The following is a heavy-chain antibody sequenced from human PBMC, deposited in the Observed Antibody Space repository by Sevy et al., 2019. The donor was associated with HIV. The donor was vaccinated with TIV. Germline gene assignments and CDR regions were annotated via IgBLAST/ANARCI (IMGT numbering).Heavy chain of an antibody. CDR2: ISYDGSNK. D-gene: IGHD5-12*01. CDR3: AIDVFLVDLVATPNSMDV. J-gene: IGHJ6*02. CDR1: GFTFSSYA. Sequence: GESLKISCAASGFTFSSYAMHWVRQAPGKGLEWVAVISYDGSNKYYADSVKGRFTISRDNSKNTLYLQMNSLSAEDTAVYYCAIDVFLVDLVATPNSMDVWGQGTTVTVSS. V-gene: IGHV3-30-3*01.